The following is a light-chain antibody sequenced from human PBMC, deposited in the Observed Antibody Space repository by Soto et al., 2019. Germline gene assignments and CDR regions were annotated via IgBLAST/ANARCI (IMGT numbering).Light chain of an antibody. Sequence: EIVLTQSPGTLSLSPGERATLSCRASQSVRSSYLAWYQQKPGQAPRLLIYGASSRATGIPDRFSGSGSGTDFPLTISRLEPEDLAVYYCQQYGGSPPWTFGQGTKVEIK. J-gene: IGKJ1*01. V-gene: IGKV3-20*01. CDR1: QSVRSSY. CDR2: GAS. CDR3: QQYGGSPPWT.